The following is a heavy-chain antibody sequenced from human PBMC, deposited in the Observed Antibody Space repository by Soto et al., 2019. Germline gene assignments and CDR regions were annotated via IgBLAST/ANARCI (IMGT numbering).Heavy chain of an antibody. CDR3: ARSGYGDYYYYGMDV. J-gene: IGHJ6*02. V-gene: IGHV5-51*01. CDR1: GYSFTSYW. Sequence: GESLKISCKGSGYSFTSYWIGWVRQMPGKGLDWMGIIYPGDSDTRYSPSFQGQVTISADKSISTAYLQWSSLKASDTAMYDCARSGYGDYYYYGMDVWGQGTTVTVSS. CDR2: IYPGDSDT. D-gene: IGHD5-12*01.